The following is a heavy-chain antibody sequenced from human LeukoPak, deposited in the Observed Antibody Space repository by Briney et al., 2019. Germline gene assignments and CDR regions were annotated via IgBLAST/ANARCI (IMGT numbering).Heavy chain of an antibody. D-gene: IGHD3-16*02. CDR3: AKAYDYVWGSYRYTGIDY. V-gene: IGHV3-23*01. CDR2: ISGSGGST. CDR1: GFTFSSYA. J-gene: IGHJ4*02. Sequence: GGSLRLSCAASGFTFSSYAMSWARQAPGKGLEWVSAISGSGGSTYYADSVKGRFTISRDNSKNTLYLQMNSLRAEDTAVYYCAKAYDYVWGSYRYTGIDYWGQGTLVTVSS.